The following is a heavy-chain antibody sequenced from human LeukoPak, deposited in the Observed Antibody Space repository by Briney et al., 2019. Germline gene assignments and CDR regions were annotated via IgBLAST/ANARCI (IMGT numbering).Heavy chain of an antibody. Sequence: SETLSPTCTVSGGSISSSSYYWGWIRQPPGKGLEWIGSIYYSGSTYYNPSLKSRVTISVDTSKNQFSLKLSSVTAADTAVYYCARQGSSGWTDYYYYGMDVWGQGTTVTVSS. J-gene: IGHJ6*02. D-gene: IGHD6-19*01. V-gene: IGHV4-39*01. CDR3: ARQGSSGWTDYYYYGMDV. CDR1: GGSISSSSYY. CDR2: IYYSGST.